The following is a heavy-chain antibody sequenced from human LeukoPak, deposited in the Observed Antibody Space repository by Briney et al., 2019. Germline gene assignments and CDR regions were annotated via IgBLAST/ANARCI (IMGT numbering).Heavy chain of an antibody. CDR2: INWDGGTT. Sequence: PGGSLRLTCAASGFVFEESTMHWVRQAPGKGREWVSLINWDGGTTHYAGSVKGRFTISRDNSKNSLYLQLNSLTSDDTALYYCATGDEDSPMNFYHWGQGTLVTVSS. D-gene: IGHD5-18*01. J-gene: IGHJ4*02. CDR1: GFVFEEST. CDR3: ATGDEDSPMNFYH. V-gene: IGHV3-43*01.